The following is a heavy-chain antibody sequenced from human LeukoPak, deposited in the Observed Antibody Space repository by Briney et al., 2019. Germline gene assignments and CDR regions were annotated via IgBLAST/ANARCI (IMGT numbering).Heavy chain of an antibody. J-gene: IGHJ3*02. Sequence: GASVKVSCRASGYSFTSYGFNWVRQAPGQGLEWMGWINPNSGGTNYAQKFQGRVTMTRDTSISTAYMELSRLRSDDTAVYYCAREAAGGTIFGVAKGDAFDIWGQGTMVTVSS. CDR2: INPNSGGT. CDR3: AREAAGGTIFGVAKGDAFDI. D-gene: IGHD3-3*01. V-gene: IGHV1-2*02. CDR1: GYSFTSYG.